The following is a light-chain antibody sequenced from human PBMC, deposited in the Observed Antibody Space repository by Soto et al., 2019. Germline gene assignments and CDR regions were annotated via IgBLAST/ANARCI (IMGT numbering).Light chain of an antibody. CDR1: QSISSY. Sequence: DIQMTQSPSSLSASVGDRVTITCRASQSISSYLIWYQQKPGNAPKLLIYAASSVQSGVPSRFSGSGSGTDFPLSISSLQPEDFATYYCQQSYSTLYTFGQGTKLEI. CDR2: AAS. V-gene: IGKV1-39*01. J-gene: IGKJ2*01. CDR3: QQSYSTLYT.